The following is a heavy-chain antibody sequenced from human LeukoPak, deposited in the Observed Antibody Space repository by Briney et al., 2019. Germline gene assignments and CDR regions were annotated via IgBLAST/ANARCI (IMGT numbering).Heavy chain of an antibody. J-gene: IGHJ4*02. CDR2: MNPNRGHT. V-gene: IGHV1-8*01. CDR3: ARMVTYSDY. D-gene: IGHD2-21*02. Sequence: EASVKVSCKASEHTFTNYDIHWVRPVAGQGLEWMGWMNPNRGHTRYAQKFQGRITMTRNTSISTVYMELSGLRSEDTAVYYCARMVTYSDYWGQGSQVIVSS. CDR1: EHTFTNYD.